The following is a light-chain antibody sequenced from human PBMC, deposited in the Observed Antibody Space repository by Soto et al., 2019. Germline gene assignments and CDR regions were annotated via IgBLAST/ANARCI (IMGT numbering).Light chain of an antibody. CDR2: GAS. V-gene: IGKV3-20*01. CDR1: QSVSSSY. CDR3: QQYGSSVWT. J-gene: IGKJ1*01. Sequence: IALTQPPGTLYSSPVGRPTISSRASQSVSSSYLAWYQQKPGQAPRLLIYGASSRATGIPDRFSGSGSGTDFTLTIIRLEPEDFAVYYCQQYGSSVWTFGQGTKVDIK.